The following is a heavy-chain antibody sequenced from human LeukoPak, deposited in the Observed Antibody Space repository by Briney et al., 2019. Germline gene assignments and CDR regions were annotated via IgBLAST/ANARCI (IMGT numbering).Heavy chain of an antibody. CDR1: GFSFRSYA. J-gene: IGHJ4*02. CDR2: ISGSGTNT. D-gene: IGHD6-13*01. CDR3: AKDRPTVYSSSWLHFLDS. Sequence: GGSLRLSCAASGFSFRSYAMSWVRQAPGKGLEWVSGISGSGTNTDYADSVKGRFTISRDNSKNTLYLEMNSLRADDTAVYYCAKDRPTVYSSSWLHFLDSWGQGTLVTVSS. V-gene: IGHV3-23*01.